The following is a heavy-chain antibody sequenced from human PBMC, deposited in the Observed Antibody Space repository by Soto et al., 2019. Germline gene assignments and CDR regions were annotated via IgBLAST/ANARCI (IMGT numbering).Heavy chain of an antibody. V-gene: IGHV3-53*01. CDR2: IYSDGST. J-gene: IGHJ3*01. CDR1: GFTVSNNY. D-gene: IGHD3-22*01. Sequence: GGSLRLSCAPSGFTVSNNYMNWVRQAPGKGLEWVSIIYSDGSTYYADYVKGRFTISRDDSKNTLYLQMDSLRAEDTAVYFCARGLKIRHDAFDLWGPGTMVTVSS. CDR3: ARGLKIRHDAFDL.